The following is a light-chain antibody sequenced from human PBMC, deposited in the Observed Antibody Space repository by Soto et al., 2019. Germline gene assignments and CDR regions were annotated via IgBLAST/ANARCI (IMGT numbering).Light chain of an antibody. Sequence: EIVLTQSPGTLSLSPGERATLSCRASQSVSSNYLAWYQQKPGQAPRLLIYGASSRATGIPDRFSGGGSANDFPLTISRLEPEDFAVYYCQQYGGLPRLTLGGGTKVEIK. J-gene: IGKJ4*01. CDR3: QQYGGLPRLT. CDR1: QSVSSNY. CDR2: GAS. V-gene: IGKV3-20*01.